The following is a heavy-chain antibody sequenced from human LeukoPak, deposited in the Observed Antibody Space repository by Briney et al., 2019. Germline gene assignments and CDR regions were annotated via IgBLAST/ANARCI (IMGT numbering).Heavy chain of an antibody. CDR2: INHSGST. CDR1: GGSFSGYY. Sequence: SEALSLTCAVYGGSFSGYYWSWIRQPPGKGLEWIGEINHSGSTNYNPSLKSRVTISVDTSKNQFSLKLSSVTAADTAVYYCARRNDFWSGYPRWFDPWGQGTLVTVSS. D-gene: IGHD3-3*01. V-gene: IGHV4-34*01. CDR3: ARRNDFWSGYPRWFDP. J-gene: IGHJ5*02.